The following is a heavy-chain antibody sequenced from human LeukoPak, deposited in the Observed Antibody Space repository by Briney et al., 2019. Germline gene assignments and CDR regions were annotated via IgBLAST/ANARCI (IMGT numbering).Heavy chain of an antibody. CDR3: ARGLWSAHRREYYFDS. V-gene: IGHV1-3*01. J-gene: IGHJ4*02. Sequence: ASVKVSCKASGYTFTNYAVKWMRQALGQRLEWMGWINAGNGDTKFSQNYQGRVTITRDASASTAYMELSSLTSEDTAVYFCARGLWSAHRREYYFDSWGQGTLVTVSS. CDR2: INAGNGDT. D-gene: IGHD3-3*01. CDR1: GYTFTNYA.